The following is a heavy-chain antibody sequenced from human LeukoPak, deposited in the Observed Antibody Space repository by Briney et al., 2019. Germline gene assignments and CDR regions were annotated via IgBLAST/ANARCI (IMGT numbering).Heavy chain of an antibody. D-gene: IGHD3-10*01. J-gene: IGHJ4*02. Sequence: PGGSLRLSCAASTFAFSAYAMTWVRQAPGKGLEWVSSITATGGISYADSVKGRFTISRDNSKSTLYLQMNSLRAEDTAVYYCATSTPYYGSGSPLYWGQGTLVTVSS. V-gene: IGHV3-23*01. CDR2: ITATGGIS. CDR1: TFAFSAYA. CDR3: ATSTPYYGSGSPLY.